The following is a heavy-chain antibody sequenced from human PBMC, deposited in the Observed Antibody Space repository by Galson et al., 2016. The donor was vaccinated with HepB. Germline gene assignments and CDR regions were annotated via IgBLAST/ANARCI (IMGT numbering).Heavy chain of an antibody. CDR3: AKDANAIGPSHLEN. J-gene: IGHJ4*02. Sequence: SLRLSCAASGFTFDDYALHWVRQAPGKGLEWVSHITWNSDTIVYADSVKGRFTISRDNGRNSLYLQMNRLRHEDTAVYSCAKDANAIGPSHLENWGQGTLVTVSS. V-gene: IGHV3-9*01. CDR1: GFTFDDYA. D-gene: IGHD2-2*01. CDR2: ITWNSDTI.